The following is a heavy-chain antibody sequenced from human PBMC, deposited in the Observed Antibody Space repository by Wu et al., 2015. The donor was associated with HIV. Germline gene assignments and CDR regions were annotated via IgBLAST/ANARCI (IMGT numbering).Heavy chain of an antibody. CDR2: IIPIFGTA. D-gene: IGHD2-21*02. J-gene: IGHJ4*02. CDR3: ARTVTGHDYFDF. CDR1: GGTFSSYA. V-gene: IGHV1-69*05. Sequence: VRLVQSGAELRRPGSSVTISCKASGGTFSSYAISWVRQAPGQGLEWMGGIIPIFGTANYAQKFQGRVTMATVTSSSTAYMELSSLKSDDTAIYFCARTVTGHDYFDFWGQGSLVTVSS.